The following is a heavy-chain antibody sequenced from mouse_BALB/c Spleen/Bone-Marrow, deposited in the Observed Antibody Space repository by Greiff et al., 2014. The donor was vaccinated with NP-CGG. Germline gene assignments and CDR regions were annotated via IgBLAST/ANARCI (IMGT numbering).Heavy chain of an antibody. J-gene: IGHJ4*01. CDR1: GFTFSDFY. V-gene: IGHV5-4*02. Sequence: EVKLMESGGGLVKPGGSLKLSCAASGFTFSDFYMFWFRQTPEKRLEWVATISNGGTYTYYPDSVKGRFTISRDNAKNSLYLQMSSLKSEDTAMYYCARSGERYGAMDYWGQGTSVTVTS. CDR2: ISNGGTYT. CDR3: ARSGERYGAMDY. D-gene: IGHD1-1*02.